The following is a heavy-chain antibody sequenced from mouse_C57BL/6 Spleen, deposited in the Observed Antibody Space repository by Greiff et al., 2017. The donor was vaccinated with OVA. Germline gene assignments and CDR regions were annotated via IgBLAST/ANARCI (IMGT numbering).Heavy chain of an antibody. Sequence: QVQLKQSGAELVRPGASVTLSCKASGYTFTDYEMHWVKQTPVHGLEWIGAIDPETGGTAYNQKFKGKAILTADKSSSTAYMELRSLTSEDSAVYYCTRSGITTVVADYWGQGTTLTVSS. CDR3: TRSGITTVVADY. CDR2: IDPETGGT. J-gene: IGHJ2*01. V-gene: IGHV1-15*01. D-gene: IGHD1-1*01. CDR1: GYTFTDYE.